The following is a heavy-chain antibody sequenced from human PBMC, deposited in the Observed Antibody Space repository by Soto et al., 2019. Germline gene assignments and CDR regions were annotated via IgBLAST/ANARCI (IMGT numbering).Heavy chain of an antibody. CDR3: AHGSGWLFDF. V-gene: IGHV2-5*01. CDR2: IYWNDDN. D-gene: IGHD6-19*01. CDR1: GFSLNTNAVG. J-gene: IGHJ4*02. Sequence: QITLKESGPTLVTPTQTLTLTCTFSGFSLNTNAVGVGWFRQPPGKALEWITLIYWNDDNHYSPSLQSRLSVTKDTSKNQVVLTMTHMDPVDTATYYCAHGSGWLFDFWGQGALVTVSS.